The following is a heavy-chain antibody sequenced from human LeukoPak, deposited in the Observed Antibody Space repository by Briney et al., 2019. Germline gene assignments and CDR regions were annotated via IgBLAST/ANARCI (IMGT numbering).Heavy chain of an antibody. CDR3: ATLFPAHSGSYYGAGVDY. V-gene: IGHV1-24*01. Sequence: ASVKVSCKVSGYTLTELSMHWVRQAPGKGLEWMGGFDPEDGETIYAQKFQGRVTMTEDTSTDTAYMELSSLRSEDTAVYYCATLFPAHSGSYYGAGVDYWGQGTPVTVSS. D-gene: IGHD1-26*01. CDR1: GYTLTELS. CDR2: FDPEDGET. J-gene: IGHJ4*02.